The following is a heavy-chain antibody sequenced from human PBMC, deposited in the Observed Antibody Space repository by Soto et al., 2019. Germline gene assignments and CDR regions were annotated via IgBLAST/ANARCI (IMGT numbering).Heavy chain of an antibody. Sequence: QVQLQESGPGLVKPSQTLSLTCTVSGGSISSGGYYWSWIRQHPGKGLEWIGYIHYSGSTYYNPSLKSRITISLDTAKNQSSLKLSSVTAADTAVYYCARVAHYYDSSGYPGSLDYWGQGTLVTVSS. CDR3: ARVAHYYDSSGYPGSLDY. J-gene: IGHJ4*02. V-gene: IGHV4-31*03. D-gene: IGHD3-22*01. CDR2: IHYSGST. CDR1: GGSISSGGYY.